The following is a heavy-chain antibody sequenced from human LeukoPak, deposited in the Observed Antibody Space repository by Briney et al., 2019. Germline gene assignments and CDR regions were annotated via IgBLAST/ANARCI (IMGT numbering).Heavy chain of an antibody. CDR1: GGSISSYY. D-gene: IGHD3-22*01. CDR2: IYYSGST. Sequence: PSEALSLTCTVSGGSISSYYWSWIRQPPGKGLEWIGYIYYSGSTNYNHSLKSRVTISVDTSKNQFSLKLSSVTAADTAVYYCARAPYYYDSSGYGAFDIWGQGTMVTVSS. J-gene: IGHJ3*02. CDR3: ARAPYYYDSSGYGAFDI. V-gene: IGHV4-59*01.